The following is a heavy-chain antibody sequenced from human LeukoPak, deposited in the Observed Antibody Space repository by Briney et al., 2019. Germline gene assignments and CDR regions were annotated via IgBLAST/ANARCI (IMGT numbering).Heavy chain of an antibody. CDR2: VNPNSANT. CDR1: GYTFTSYD. V-gene: IGHV1-8*03. Sequence: ASVKVSCKASGYTFTSYDINWVRQATGQGLEWMGWVNPNSANTGYAQKFQGRVTITRDTSKSTAYMELSSLRSGDTAVYYCARTLPVRVVDYWGQGTLVTVS. J-gene: IGHJ4*02. CDR3: ARTLPVRVVDY. D-gene: IGHD3-10*01.